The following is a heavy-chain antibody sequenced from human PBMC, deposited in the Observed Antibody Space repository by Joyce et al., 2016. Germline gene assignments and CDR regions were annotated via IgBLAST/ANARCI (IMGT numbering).Heavy chain of an antibody. CDR1: GFIFSSYA. Sequence: EVQLVESGGGLVQPGGSLRLSCSSSGFIFSSYAMHWVRQAPGKGLEYVSAISNNGGSTYYADSVKGIVAISRDNSKNTLYLQMSSLRADDTAVYYCVKDSGGYSSGWYFDYWGQGTLVTVSS. D-gene: IGHD6-19*01. CDR2: ISNNGGST. CDR3: VKDSGGYSSGWYFDY. J-gene: IGHJ4*02. V-gene: IGHV3-64D*06.